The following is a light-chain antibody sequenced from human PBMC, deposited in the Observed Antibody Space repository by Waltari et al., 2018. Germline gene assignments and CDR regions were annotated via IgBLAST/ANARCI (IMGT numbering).Light chain of an antibody. J-gene: IGLJ1*01. V-gene: IGLV2-14*03. CDR1: SNDVGGYNF. CDR2: DVN. Sequence: QSALTQPASVSGSPGQSIPISCGGSSNDVGGYNFVSWYQPHPGKAPKAIIYDVNNRPSGISIRFSGSKSDTTASLTISELQTEDEADYYCGSYLTTRVLFVFGSGTKLTVL. CDR3: GSYLTTRVLFV.